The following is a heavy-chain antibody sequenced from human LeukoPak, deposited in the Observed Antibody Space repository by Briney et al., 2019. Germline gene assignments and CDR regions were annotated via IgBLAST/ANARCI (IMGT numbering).Heavy chain of an antibody. J-gene: IGHJ5*02. CDR3: AKDRGGPTDT. Sequence: GGSLRLSCAASGFTFTSYAMHWLRQAPGKGLEWVALISYDGSDKYYADSVKGRFTFSRDNSKNTLYLQMYSLIAEDPAIYYCAKDRGGPTDTWGQGALVTVSS. CDR2: ISYDGSDK. CDR1: GFTFTSYA. V-gene: IGHV3-30*18. D-gene: IGHD1-1*01.